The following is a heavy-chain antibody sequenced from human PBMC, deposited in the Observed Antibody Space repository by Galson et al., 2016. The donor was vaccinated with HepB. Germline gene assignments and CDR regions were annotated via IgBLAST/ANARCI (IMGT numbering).Heavy chain of an antibody. Sequence: SVKVSCKASGYTFTNSYIHWVRQAPGQGLEWMGMINPNDGRAGYAQKFQDRVTMTRDTSTSTVFLGLSSLRSEDTAVYFCARESYTGNDYWGQGTLVTVSS. D-gene: IGHD1-1*01. CDR1: GYTFTNSY. CDR2: INPNDGRA. V-gene: IGHV1-46*01. J-gene: IGHJ4*02. CDR3: ARESYTGNDY.